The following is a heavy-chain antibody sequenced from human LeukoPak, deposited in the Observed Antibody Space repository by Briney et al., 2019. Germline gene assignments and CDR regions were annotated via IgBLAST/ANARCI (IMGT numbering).Heavy chain of an antibody. V-gene: IGHV1-8*01. CDR1: NDTFIIYD. Sequence: ASVKVSCKASNDTFIIYDVNWVRQATGLGLEWMGWMNPNSGNTGYAQKFQGRVTMTMNSSISTAYMELTSLTSEDTAVYYCARSTMGARRRYDYWGQGTLVTVSS. CDR3: ARSTMGARRRYDY. D-gene: IGHD1-26*01. J-gene: IGHJ4*02. CDR2: MNPNSGNT.